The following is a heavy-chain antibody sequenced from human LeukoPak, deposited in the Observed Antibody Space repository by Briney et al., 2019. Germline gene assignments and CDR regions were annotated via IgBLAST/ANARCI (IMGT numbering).Heavy chain of an antibody. Sequence: ASVKVSCKTSGYTFTDYYIHWVRQAPGRGLEFMGWVNPHSGGTSYAEKFRGRVTLTRDTSTTTSYMDLSSLTSDDTAVYYCARDRSSLYNGNYDFWGQGTLVTVSS. CDR1: GYTFTDYY. J-gene: IGHJ4*02. V-gene: IGHV1-2*02. CDR3: ARDRSSLYNGNYDF. CDR2: VNPHSGGT. D-gene: IGHD5-12*01.